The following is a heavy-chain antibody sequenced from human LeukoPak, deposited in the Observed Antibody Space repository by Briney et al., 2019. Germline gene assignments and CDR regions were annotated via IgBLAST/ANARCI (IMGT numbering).Heavy chain of an antibody. D-gene: IGHD2-21*01. CDR3: ARDFRIPHA. J-gene: IGHJ5*02. CDR2: ISSSSSYI. V-gene: IGHV3-21*01. Sequence: GGSLRLSCAASGFTFSSYSMNWIRQAPGKGLEWVSSISSSSSYIYYADSVKGRFTISRNNAENSLSLQMNSLRAEDTAVYYCARDFRIPHAWGQGTLVTVSS. CDR1: GFTFSSYS.